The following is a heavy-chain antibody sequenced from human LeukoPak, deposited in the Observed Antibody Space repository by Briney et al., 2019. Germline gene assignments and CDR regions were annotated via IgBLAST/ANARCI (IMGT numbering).Heavy chain of an antibody. Sequence: RGSLRLSCAASGFTFRNFWMHCVRQVPGKGLVWVSRINTDGTDTDYADSVKGRFTISRDHASNTLYLQMNSLRDDDAAVYYCARGYCINGVCFYLDYWGQGTLVTVSS. CDR3: ARGYCINGVCFYLDY. D-gene: IGHD2-8*01. CDR1: GFTFRNFW. J-gene: IGHJ4*02. V-gene: IGHV3-74*01. CDR2: INTDGTDT.